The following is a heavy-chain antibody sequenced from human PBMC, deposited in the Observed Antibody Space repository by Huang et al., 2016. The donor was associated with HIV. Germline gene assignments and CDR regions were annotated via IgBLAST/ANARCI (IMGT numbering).Heavy chain of an antibody. CDR3: ARPKMTATPSDSSWSYFDF. Sequence: QVRLEQWGPNLLKPSDTLSLKCAVYGGSFSDYFWTWIRQSPVKVLEWIGDVNHRASANHNPSLRSRVSMSVDSSKNQFYLNLTSVTAADTAVYFCARPKMTATPSDSSWSYFDFWGRGTPVTVSS. V-gene: IGHV4-34*01. CDR2: VNHRASA. D-gene: IGHD3-10*01. J-gene: IGHJ4*02. CDR1: GGSFSDYF.